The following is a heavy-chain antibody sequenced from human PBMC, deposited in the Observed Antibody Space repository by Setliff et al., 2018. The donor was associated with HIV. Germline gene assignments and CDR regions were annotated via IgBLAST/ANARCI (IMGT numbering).Heavy chain of an antibody. Sequence: PSETLSLTCTVSGGSISSGSYYWSWIRQPAGKGLEWIGRIYTNGRSNFNPSLKSRASISLDTSKNQMSLNLSSVTAADTAVYYCARDDGSGRHLLDYWGQGTLVTVSS. D-gene: IGHD3-10*01. CDR1: GGSISSGSYY. J-gene: IGHJ4*02. CDR2: IYTNGRS. CDR3: ARDDGSGRHLLDY. V-gene: IGHV4-61*02.